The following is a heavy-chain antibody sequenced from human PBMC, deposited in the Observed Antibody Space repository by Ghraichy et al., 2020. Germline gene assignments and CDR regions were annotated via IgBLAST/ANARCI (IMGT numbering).Heavy chain of an antibody. CDR3: ARHTLGLSGSVTGNAFDI. CDR1: GGSISSYY. Sequence: SETLSLTCTVSGGSISSYYWSWIRQPPGKGLEWIGYIYYSGSTNYNPSLKSRVTISVDTSKNQFSLKLSSVTAAVTAVYYCARHTLGLSGSVTGNAFDIWGQGTMVTVSS. CDR2: IYYSGST. V-gene: IGHV4-59*08. J-gene: IGHJ3*02. D-gene: IGHD1-26*01.